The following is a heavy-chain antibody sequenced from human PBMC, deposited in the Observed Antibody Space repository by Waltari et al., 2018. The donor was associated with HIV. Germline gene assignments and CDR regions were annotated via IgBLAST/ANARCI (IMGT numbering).Heavy chain of an antibody. CDR1: GFPFRKYT. Sequence: QVDLLASGGGVVQSGWSLRLSGLASGFPFRKYTFHSVRRAPGKGLEWMATISSTGGNKYYADSAKGRFTITRDTSKNTVYLKLNSLTPEDTAVYCCARASRGSRWCDWYFDLWGRGTRVTVSS. D-gene: IGHD2-8*02. CDR2: ISSTGGNK. CDR3: ARASRGSRWCDWYFDL. J-gene: IGHJ2*01. V-gene: IGHV3-30*04.